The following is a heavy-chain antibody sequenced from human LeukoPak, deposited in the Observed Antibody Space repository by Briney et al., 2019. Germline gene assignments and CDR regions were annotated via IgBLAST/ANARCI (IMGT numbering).Heavy chain of an antibody. V-gene: IGHV4-34*01. D-gene: IGHD3-22*01. J-gene: IGHJ4*02. CDR2: INHSGST. Sequence: SDTPSLTCAVYGGSFSGYYWGWIRQPPGKGLEWIGEINHSGSTNYNPSLKSRVTISVDTSKNQFSLKVTSVTAADTAVYYCARDQVDYDIPDHFDYWGKGTLVAVSS. CDR1: GGSFSGYY. CDR3: ARDQVDYDIPDHFDY.